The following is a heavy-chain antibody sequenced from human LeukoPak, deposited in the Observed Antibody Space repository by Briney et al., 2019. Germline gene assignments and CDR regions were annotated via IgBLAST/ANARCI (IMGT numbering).Heavy chain of an antibody. CDR2: INHSGST. V-gene: IGHV4-34*01. CDR1: GGSFSGYY. CDR3: AKDRGSRNEILTGRPRASMDFDY. D-gene: IGHD3-9*01. J-gene: IGHJ4*02. Sequence: SETLSLTCAVYGGSFSGYYWSWIRQPPGKGLEWIGEINHSGSTNYNPSLKSRVTISVDTSKNQFSLKLSSVTAADTAVYYCAKDRGSRNEILTGRPRASMDFDYWGQGTLVIVSS.